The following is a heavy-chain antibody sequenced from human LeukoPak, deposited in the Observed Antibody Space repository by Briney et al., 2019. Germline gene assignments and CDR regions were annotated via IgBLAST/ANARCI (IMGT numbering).Heavy chain of an antibody. D-gene: IGHD5-12*01. Sequence: ASVKVSCKASGYTFTGYYMHWVRQAPGQGLEWMGWINPNCGGTNYAQKFQGRVTMTRDTSISTAYMELSRLRSDDTAVYYCARDFPKIYSGYDDARFSTGYWGQGTLVTVSS. CDR1: GYTFTGYY. V-gene: IGHV1-2*02. CDR3: ARDFPKIYSGYDDARFSTGY. J-gene: IGHJ4*02. CDR2: INPNCGGT.